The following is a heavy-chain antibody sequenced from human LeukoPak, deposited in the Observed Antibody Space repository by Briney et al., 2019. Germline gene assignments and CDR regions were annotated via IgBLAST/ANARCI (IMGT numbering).Heavy chain of an antibody. CDR3: AAEGGGGTFDI. V-gene: IGHV1-58*02. CDR1: GFTFTSSA. Sequence: GASVKVSCKAPGFTFTSSAMQWVRQARGQRLEWIGWIVVGSGNTNYAQKFQERVTITRDMSTSTAYMELSSLRSEDTAVYYCAAEGGGGTFDIWGQGTMVTVSS. J-gene: IGHJ3*02. CDR2: IVVGSGNT. D-gene: IGHD4-23*01.